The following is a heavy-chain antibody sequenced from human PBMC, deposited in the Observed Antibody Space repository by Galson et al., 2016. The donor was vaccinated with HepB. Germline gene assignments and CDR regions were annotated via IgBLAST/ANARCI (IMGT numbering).Heavy chain of an antibody. V-gene: IGHV3-33*01. D-gene: IGHD3-10*01. Sequence: SLRLSCAASGFTFSNYGMHWVRQAPGKGLEWVAVTWHDGSNKNYADSVKGRFTISRDNSKNTLFLQMNSLRAEDTAVYYCARALSLRGVITSPQWFDPWGQGTTVTVSS. CDR3: ARALSLRGVITSPQWFDP. J-gene: IGHJ5*02. CDR1: GFTFSNYG. CDR2: TWHDGSNK.